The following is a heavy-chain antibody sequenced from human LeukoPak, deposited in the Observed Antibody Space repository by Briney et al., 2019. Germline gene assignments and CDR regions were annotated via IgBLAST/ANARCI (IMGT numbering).Heavy chain of an antibody. J-gene: IGHJ4*02. V-gene: IGHV3-11*01. CDR2: ISSSGSTI. Sequence: GGSLRLSCAASGFTFSDYYMSWIRQAPGKGLEWVSYISSSGSTIYYADSVKGRFTISRDNSKNKLYLQMNSLRAEDTAVYYCAKGAYDYIEMGYFDYWGQGTLVTVSS. D-gene: IGHD5-12*01. CDR3: AKGAYDYIEMGYFDY. CDR1: GFTFSDYY.